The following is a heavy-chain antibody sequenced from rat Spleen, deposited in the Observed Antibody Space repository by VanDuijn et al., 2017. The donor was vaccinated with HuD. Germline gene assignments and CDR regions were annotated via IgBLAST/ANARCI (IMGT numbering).Heavy chain of an antibody. Sequence: QVQLKESGPGLVQPSQTLSLTCTVSGFSLNRYHVSWVRQPPGKGLEWMGVMWTGGSTAYNSLLKSRLSISRDISKSQVFLEMTSLQTEDTATYYCASDAGILRYWGQGVMVTVSS. CDR2: MWTGGST. CDR3: ASDAGILRY. J-gene: IGHJ2*01. CDR1: GFSLNRYH. V-gene: IGHV2-43*01. D-gene: IGHD4-3*01.